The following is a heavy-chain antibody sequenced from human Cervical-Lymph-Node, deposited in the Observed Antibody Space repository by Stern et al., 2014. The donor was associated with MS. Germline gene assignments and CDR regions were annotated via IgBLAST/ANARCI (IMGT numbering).Heavy chain of an antibody. V-gene: IGHV3-7*01. J-gene: IGHJ4*02. CDR2: IKQDGSEK. Sequence: EVQLVESGGGLVQPGGSLRLSCAASGFTFNNYWMTWVRQAPGKGLEWVANIKQDGSEKFYVNSVKGRFPISRDNAKNSLYLQMNALKAEDTAVYYCARDDTSSSWYNYWGQGTLVTVSS. CDR3: ARDDTSSSWYNY. CDR1: GFTFNNYW. D-gene: IGHD6-13*01.